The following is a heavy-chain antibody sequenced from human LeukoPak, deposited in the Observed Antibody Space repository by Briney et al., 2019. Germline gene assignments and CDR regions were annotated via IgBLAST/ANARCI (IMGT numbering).Heavy chain of an antibody. CDR3: ARDIAICWFFL. V-gene: IGHV1-18*01. CDR1: GYTFTSYG. J-gene: IGHJ4*02. Sequence: RASVKVSCKASGYTFTSYGFSWVRQAPGQGLEWMGWISAYNGNIKYAQKLQGRVTMTTDTSTSTAYMEMRSLTSDDTAVYYCARDIAICWFFLWGQGTLVTVSS. D-gene: IGHD3-9*01. CDR2: ISAYNGNI.